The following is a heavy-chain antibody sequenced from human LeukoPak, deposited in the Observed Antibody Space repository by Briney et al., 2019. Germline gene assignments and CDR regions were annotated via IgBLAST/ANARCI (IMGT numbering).Heavy chain of an antibody. CDR1: GFTFSSYA. CDR3: AKDWRYYYDSSSYYPH. Sequence: PGGSLRLSCAASGFTFSSYAMSWVRQAPGEGLEWASVIGGSGDSTYYADSVQGRFTISRDNFKNTLFLQMNSLRADDTAVYYCAKDWRYYYDSSSYYPHWGQGTLVTVSS. CDR2: IGGSGDST. D-gene: IGHD3-22*01. V-gene: IGHV3-23*01. J-gene: IGHJ4*02.